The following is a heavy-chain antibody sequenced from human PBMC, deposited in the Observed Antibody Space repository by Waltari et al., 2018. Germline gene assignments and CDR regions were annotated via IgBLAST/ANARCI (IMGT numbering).Heavy chain of an antibody. D-gene: IGHD3-10*01. CDR1: AFRLGTFG. Sequence: QVQLVESGGGVVQPGMSLSLSCAASAFRLGTFGMHRVRQAPGKGVEWVALICFGGGDTLYADSVRGRFTISRDNSKNTLYLDINSLRLDDTAIYYCAKDAFGNTYLDHWGQGTLVTVSS. CDR3: AKDAFGNTYLDH. V-gene: IGHV3-30*18. J-gene: IGHJ4*02. CDR2: ICFGGGDT.